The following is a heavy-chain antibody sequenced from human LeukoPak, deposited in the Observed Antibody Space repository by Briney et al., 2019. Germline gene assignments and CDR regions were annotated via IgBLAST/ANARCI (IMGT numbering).Heavy chain of an antibody. J-gene: IGHJ4*02. D-gene: IGHD1-1*01. Sequence: GGSLRLSCAASRFTFSSYWMSWVRQAPGKGLEWVASIREDGSQRYYVDSVRGRFTISRDNSKNTLYLQTNSLRAEDTAVYYCARGSLQLERRPLDYWGQGTLLTVSS. CDR3: ARGSLQLERRPLDY. CDR2: IREDGSQR. CDR1: RFTFSSYW. V-gene: IGHV3-7*04.